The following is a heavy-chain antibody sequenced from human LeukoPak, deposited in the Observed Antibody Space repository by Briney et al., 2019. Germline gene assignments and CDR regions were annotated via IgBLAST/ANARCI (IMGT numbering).Heavy chain of an antibody. J-gene: IGHJ4*02. CDR3: ARLEQLVLRALDY. CDR1: GFTFSNAW. CDR2: INHSGST. D-gene: IGHD6-6*01. V-gene: IGHV4-34*01. Sequence: GSLRLSCAASGFTFSNAWMSWIRQPPGKGLEWIGEINHSGSTNYNPSLKSRVTISVDTSKNQSSLKLSSVTAADTAVYYCARLEQLVLRALDYWGQGTLVTVSS.